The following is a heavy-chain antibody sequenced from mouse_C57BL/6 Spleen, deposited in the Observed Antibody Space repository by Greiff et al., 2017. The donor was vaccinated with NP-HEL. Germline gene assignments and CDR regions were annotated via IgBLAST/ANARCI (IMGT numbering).Heavy chain of an antibody. Sequence: EVQLQQSGPELVKPGASVKISCKASGYTFTDYYMNWVKQSPGKSLEWIGDINPNNGGTSYNQKFKGKATLTVDKSSSTAYMELRSLTSEDSAVYYCSFRYYFDYWGQGTTLTVSS. J-gene: IGHJ2*01. V-gene: IGHV1-26*01. CDR1: GYTFTDYY. D-gene: IGHD3-2*02. CDR2: INPNNGGT. CDR3: SFRYYFDY.